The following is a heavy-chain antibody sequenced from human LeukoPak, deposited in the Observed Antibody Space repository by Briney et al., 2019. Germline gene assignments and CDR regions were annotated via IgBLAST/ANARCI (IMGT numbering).Heavy chain of an antibody. CDR2: IYSSGSA. Sequence: SETLSLTCTVSGGSITSVSYSWTWIRQPPGKGLEWLGYIYSSGSAYYNPSLKSRVTISVDTSKNHFSLRLSSVTAADTAVYYCARAGMDSRGYYQGFDYWGQGTLVTVSS. J-gene: IGHJ4*02. D-gene: IGHD3-22*01. V-gene: IGHV4-30-4*07. CDR1: GGSITSVSYS. CDR3: ARAGMDSRGYYQGFDY.